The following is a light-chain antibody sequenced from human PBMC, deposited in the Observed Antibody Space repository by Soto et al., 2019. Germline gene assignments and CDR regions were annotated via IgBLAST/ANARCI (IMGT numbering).Light chain of an antibody. CDR2: EVS. CDR1: SSDVGAYNY. Sequence: QSALTQPPSASGSPGQSVTISCTGTSSDVGAYNYVSWYQLHAGKAPKLIVYEVSKRPSDVPDRFSASKSGNTASLTVSGLQTEDEADYYCRSYAGSNNYVFGIGTKVTVL. V-gene: IGLV2-8*01. CDR3: RSYAGSNNYV. J-gene: IGLJ1*01.